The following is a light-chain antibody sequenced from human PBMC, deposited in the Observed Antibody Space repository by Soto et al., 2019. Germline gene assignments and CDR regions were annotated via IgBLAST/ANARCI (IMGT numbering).Light chain of an antibody. Sequence: DIQMTQSPSSVSASVGDTVTVTCRASQGISRWLAWYQQKPGKAPRLLIYAAFSLQNGVPPRFSGTCSGTDFTLTISSLQPGDSATYVCQQTRDFPLTFGGGTRVEIK. CDR2: AAF. CDR1: QGISRW. V-gene: IGKV1-12*01. J-gene: IGKJ4*01. CDR3: QQTRDFPLT.